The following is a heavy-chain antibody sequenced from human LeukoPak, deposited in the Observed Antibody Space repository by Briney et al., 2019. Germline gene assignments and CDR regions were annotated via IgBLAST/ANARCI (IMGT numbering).Heavy chain of an antibody. V-gene: IGHV4-34*01. CDR2: INHSGST. CDR1: GGSSSGYY. D-gene: IGHD3-22*01. Sequence: NTSETLSLTCAVYGGSSSGYYWSWIRQPPGKGLEWIGEINHSGSTNYNPSLKSRVTISVDTSKNQFSLKLSSVTAADTAVYYCASKRFGYDSSGYYKQDDAFDIWGQGTMVTVSS. CDR3: ASKRFGYDSSGYYKQDDAFDI. J-gene: IGHJ3*02.